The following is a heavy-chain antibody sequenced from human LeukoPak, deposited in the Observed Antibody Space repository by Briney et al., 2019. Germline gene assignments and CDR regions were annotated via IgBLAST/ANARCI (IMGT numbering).Heavy chain of an antibody. V-gene: IGHV3-33*06. CDR1: GFTFSSYG. J-gene: IGHJ4*02. CDR3: AKDFDSSRYYFEAYYFDY. CDR2: IWYDGSNK. Sequence: GRSLRLSCAASGFTFSSYGMHWVRQAPGKGLEWVAVIWYDGSNKYYADSVKGRFTISRDNSKNTLYLQMNSLRAEDTAVYYCAKDFDSSRYYFEAYYFDYWGQRTLVTVSS. D-gene: IGHD3-22*01.